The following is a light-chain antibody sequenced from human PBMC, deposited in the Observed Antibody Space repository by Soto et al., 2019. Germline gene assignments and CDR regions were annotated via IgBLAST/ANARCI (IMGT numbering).Light chain of an antibody. CDR2: DAS. CDR1: QSVSSY. Sequence: EIVLTQSPATLSLSPGERATLSCRASQSVSSYLACYQQNPGQAPRLLIYDASNRATGIPARFSGSGSGTDFTLTISSLEPEDFAVYYCQQRSNWPLTFGGGTKVEIK. CDR3: QQRSNWPLT. V-gene: IGKV3-11*01. J-gene: IGKJ4*01.